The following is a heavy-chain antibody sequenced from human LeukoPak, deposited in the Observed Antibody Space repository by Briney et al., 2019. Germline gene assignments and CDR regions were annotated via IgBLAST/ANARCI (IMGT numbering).Heavy chain of an antibody. V-gene: IGHV4-39*01. Sequence: SETLSFTGTVSGGSIRSSSYYWGWIRQPPGKGLEWIGSIYYSGNTYYYPPLKSRVTISVDTSKNQFSLRLSSVTAADTAVYYCARHAPIKTTVTTSHVFEIWGQGTMVTVSS. CDR2: IYYSGNT. CDR1: GGSIRSSSYY. D-gene: IGHD4-17*01. J-gene: IGHJ3*02. CDR3: ARHAPIKTTVTTSHVFEI.